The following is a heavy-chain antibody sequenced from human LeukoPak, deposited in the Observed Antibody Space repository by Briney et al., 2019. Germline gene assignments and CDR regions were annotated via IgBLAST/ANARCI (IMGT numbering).Heavy chain of an antibody. Sequence: SETLSLTCTVSGGSISSSTYSWTWIRQPPGMGLEWIVSIHYDGNTYYKPSLRSRVTISVDTSKIQFSLRLSSATAADMATYYCARHSLNNYGSYYWGQGTLVTVSS. CDR3: ARHSLNNYGSYY. CDR1: GGSISSSTYS. CDR2: IHYDGNT. D-gene: IGHD5-24*01. V-gene: IGHV4-39*01. J-gene: IGHJ4*02.